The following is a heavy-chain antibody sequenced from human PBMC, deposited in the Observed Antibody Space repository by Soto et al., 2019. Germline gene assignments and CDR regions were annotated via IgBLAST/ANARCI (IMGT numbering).Heavy chain of an antibody. CDR3: ARENQRWLQFMQANY. J-gene: IGHJ4*02. Sequence: GGSLRVSYAASGFTFSSYARRWVRQAPGKGLEWVAVISYDGSNKYYADSVKGRFTISRDNSKNTLYLQMNSLRAEDTAVYYCARENQRWLQFMQANYWGQGTLVTVSS. CDR1: GFTFSSYA. CDR2: ISYDGSNK. D-gene: IGHD5-12*01. V-gene: IGHV3-30-3*01.